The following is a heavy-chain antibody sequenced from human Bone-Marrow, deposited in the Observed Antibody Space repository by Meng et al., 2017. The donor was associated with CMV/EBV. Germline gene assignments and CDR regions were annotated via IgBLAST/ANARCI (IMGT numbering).Heavy chain of an antibody. CDR3: AKVASTRFDP. Sequence: GGSLRLSCAASGFTFSSYEMNWVRQAPGKGLEWVSYISSSGSTIYYADSVKGRFTISRDNAKNTLYLQMNSLRAEDTAVYYCAKVASTRFDPWGQGTLVTVSS. D-gene: IGHD6-19*01. J-gene: IGHJ5*02. V-gene: IGHV3-48*03. CDR2: ISSSGSTI. CDR1: GFTFSSYE.